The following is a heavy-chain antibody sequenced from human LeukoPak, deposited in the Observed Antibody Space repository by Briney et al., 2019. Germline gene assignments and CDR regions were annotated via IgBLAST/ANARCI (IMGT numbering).Heavy chain of an antibody. CDR3: ARANKFDWLLHIDWFDP. Sequence: GGSLRLSCAASGFTFSIYSMNWVRQAPGKGLEWVSYISSSSSTIYYADSVKGRFTISRDNAKNSLYLQMNSLRDEDTAVYYCARANKFDWLLHIDWFDPWGQGTLVTVSS. V-gene: IGHV3-48*02. J-gene: IGHJ5*02. CDR1: GFTFSIYS. CDR2: ISSSSSTI. D-gene: IGHD3-9*01.